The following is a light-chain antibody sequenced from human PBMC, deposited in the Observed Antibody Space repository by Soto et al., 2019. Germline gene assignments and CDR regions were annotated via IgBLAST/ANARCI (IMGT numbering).Light chain of an antibody. J-gene: IGLJ2*01. CDR2: END. V-gene: IGLV1-51*01. Sequence: QSVLTQTPSMSAAPGQKVTISCSGIRSNVGNNFVSWYQQFPGAAPKLLLYENDKRPSGIPDRFSGSKSGTSATLGITGLQTGDEADYYCAAWDSSLNAHVVFGGVTKLTVL. CDR1: RSNVGNNF. CDR3: AAWDSSLNAHVV.